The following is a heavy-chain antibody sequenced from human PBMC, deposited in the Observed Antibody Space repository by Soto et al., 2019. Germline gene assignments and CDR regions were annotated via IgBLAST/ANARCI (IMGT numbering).Heavy chain of an antibody. Sequence: PGGSLRLSCAASGFTFSSYAMSWVRQAPGKGLEWVSAISGSGGGTYYADSVKGRFTISRDNSKNTLYLQMNSLRAEDTAVYYCAKLVVVITWRYYLDYWGQGTLVTVSS. CDR1: GFTFSSYA. J-gene: IGHJ4*02. CDR3: AKLVVVITWRYYLDY. V-gene: IGHV3-23*01. CDR2: ISGSGGGT. D-gene: IGHD3-22*01.